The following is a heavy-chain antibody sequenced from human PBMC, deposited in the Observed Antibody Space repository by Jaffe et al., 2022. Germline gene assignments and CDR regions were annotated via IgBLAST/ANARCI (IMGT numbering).Heavy chain of an antibody. D-gene: IGHD3-10*01. CDR1: GLTFSTSV. CDR3: AHLMRGLGFTYYYMDV. CDR2: ISEGPSGI. Sequence: EVQLLESGGGLVQPGGSLRLSCVASGLTFSTSVMTWVRQAPGKGLEWVSAISEGPSGIYYADSVKGRFSISRDNSRNTLYLQMDSLRAEDTAVYYCAHLMRGLGFTYYYMDVWGTGTTVTVSS. J-gene: IGHJ6*03. V-gene: IGHV3-23*01.